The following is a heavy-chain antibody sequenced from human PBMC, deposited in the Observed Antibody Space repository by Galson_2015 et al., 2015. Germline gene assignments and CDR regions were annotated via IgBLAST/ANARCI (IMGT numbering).Heavy chain of an antibody. CDR3: ARQILDYDFWSGYYPTNFDY. CDR2: ISSTTTYI. CDR1: ELTFSSYY. Sequence: SLRLSCAASELTFSSYYISWVRQAPGKGLEWVSSISSTTTYIYYADSVKGRFTISRDNAKNSLYLQMNSLGAEDTAVYYCARQILDYDFWSGYYPTNFDYWGQGTLVTVSS. V-gene: IGHV3-21*01. D-gene: IGHD3-3*01. J-gene: IGHJ4*02.